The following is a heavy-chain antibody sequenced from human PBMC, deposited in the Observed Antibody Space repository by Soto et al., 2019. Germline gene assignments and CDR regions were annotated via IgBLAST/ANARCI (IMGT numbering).Heavy chain of an antibody. V-gene: IGHV4-31*03. D-gene: IGHD2-2*01. CDR2: IYYSGST. Sequence: PSETLSLTCTVSGGSISSGGYYWSWIRQHPGKGLEWIGYIYYSGSTYYNPSLKSRVTISVDTSKNQFSLKLSSVTAADTAVYYCARIDCSSTSCYSDPDAFDIWGQGTMVTVSS. CDR3: ARIDCSSTSCYSDPDAFDI. J-gene: IGHJ3*02. CDR1: GGSISSGGYY.